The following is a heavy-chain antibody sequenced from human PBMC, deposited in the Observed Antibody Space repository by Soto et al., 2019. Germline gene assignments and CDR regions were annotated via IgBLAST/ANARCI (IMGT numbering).Heavy chain of an antibody. D-gene: IGHD3-22*01. CDR3: AKRARSESSSYYFDD. J-gene: IGHJ4*02. Sequence: EVQLLESGGTLVEPGGSLRLSCAACGFTFSTHAMRWVRQAPGKGLERVSATSGSGDLTYYAASVTGRFAISRDNSKNTLYLQMNSLRAEDTAVYYCAKRARSESSSYYFDDWGQGTVVTVSS. CDR1: GFTFSTHA. CDR2: TSGSGDLT. V-gene: IGHV3-23*01.